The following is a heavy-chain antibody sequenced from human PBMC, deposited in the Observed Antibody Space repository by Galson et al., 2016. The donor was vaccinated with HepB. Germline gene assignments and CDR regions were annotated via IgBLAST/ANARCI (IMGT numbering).Heavy chain of an antibody. CDR3: VIGQGWQPDY. J-gene: IGHJ4*02. Sequence: SETLSLTCTVSGASINSYYWNWVRQPPGKGLEWIGYVHSSGTTKYHPSLNNRVTISVDTSKMRLSLKLSSVTAADTAVYYCVIGQGWQPDYWGQGTLVTVSS. V-gene: IGHV4-59*01. CDR1: GASINSYY. CDR2: VHSSGTT. D-gene: IGHD4-23*01.